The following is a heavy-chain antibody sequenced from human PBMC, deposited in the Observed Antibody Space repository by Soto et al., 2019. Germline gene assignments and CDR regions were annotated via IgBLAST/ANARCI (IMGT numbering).Heavy chain of an antibody. CDR1: GFTVSANY. J-gene: IGHJ4*01. V-gene: IGHV3-53*01. CDR3: TRDLDDFGSFDF. Sequence: GGSLRLSCAASGFTVSANYMKWVRQAPGKGLEWVSVIYSGGSTYYADSVKGRFTISRDNSKNTLYLQMDSLRAEDTAVYYCTRDLDDFGSFDFWGHGTLVTVSS. CDR2: IYSGGST. D-gene: IGHD3-10*01.